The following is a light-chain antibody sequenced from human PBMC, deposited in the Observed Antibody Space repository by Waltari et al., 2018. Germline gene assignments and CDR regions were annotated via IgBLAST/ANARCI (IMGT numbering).Light chain of an antibody. J-gene: IGKJ2*01. CDR2: GAS. Sequence: EIVLTQSPGTLSLSLGERATLSCRASQSVAGSYLAWYQQRPGQAPRLLISGASSRATGIPDRFSGSGSGTDFTLIITRLEPEDFAVYSCQQYGSSPYTFGQGTKLEI. CDR3: QQYGSSPYT. V-gene: IGKV3-20*01. CDR1: QSVAGSY.